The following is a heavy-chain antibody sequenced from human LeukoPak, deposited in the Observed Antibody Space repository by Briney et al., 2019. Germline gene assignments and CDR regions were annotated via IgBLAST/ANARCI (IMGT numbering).Heavy chain of an antibody. D-gene: IGHD1-26*01. CDR1: GGSFSGYY. CDR3: ARLLLGVFTNWFDP. CDR2: INHSGST. V-gene: IGHV4-34*01. J-gene: IGHJ5*02. Sequence: SETLSLTCAVYGGSFSGYYWSWIRQPPGKGLEWIGEINHSGSTNYNPSLKSRVTISVDTSKNQFSLELSSVTAADTAVYYCARLLLGVFTNWFDPWGQGTLVTVSS.